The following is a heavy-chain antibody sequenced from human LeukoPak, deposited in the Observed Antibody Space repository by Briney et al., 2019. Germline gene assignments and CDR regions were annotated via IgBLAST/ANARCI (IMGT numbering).Heavy chain of an antibody. J-gene: IGHJ3*02. V-gene: IGHV4-4*07. Sequence: SEILSLTCTVSGGSISSSYWNWVRQPAGKGLEWIGRIKTSGSTDYNPSLKSRVTMSVDTSKNQFSLKLTSVTAADTAVYYCARWGDYGGTDAFDIWGQGTMVTVSS. D-gene: IGHD4-23*01. CDR1: GGSISSSY. CDR3: ARWGDYGGTDAFDI. CDR2: IKTSGST.